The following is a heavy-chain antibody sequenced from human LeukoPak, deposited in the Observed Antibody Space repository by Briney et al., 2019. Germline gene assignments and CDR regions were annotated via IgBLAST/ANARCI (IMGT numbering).Heavy chain of an antibody. CDR2: IYHSGST. CDR3: ARGDALEYYFDY. J-gene: IGHJ4*02. CDR1: GGSISRGGYS. D-gene: IGHD1-1*01. V-gene: IGHV4-30-2*01. Sequence: SETLSLTCAVSGGSISRGGYSWSWIRQPPGKGLEWIGYIYHSGSTYYNPSLKSRVTISVDRSKNQFSLKLSSETAADTAVYYCARGDALEYYFDYWGQGTLVTVSS.